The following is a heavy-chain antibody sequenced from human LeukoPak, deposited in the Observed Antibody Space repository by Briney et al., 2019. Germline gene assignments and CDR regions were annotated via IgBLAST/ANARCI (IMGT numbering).Heavy chain of an antibody. D-gene: IGHD3-16*02. V-gene: IGHV4-59*01. CDR1: GGSISSYY. CDR2: IYYSGST. J-gene: IGHJ4*02. CDR3: ARYVWGSYPTFEDY. Sequence: SETLSLTCTVSGGSISSYYWNWIRQPPGKGLEWIGYIYYSGSTNYNTSLKSRLTISVGTSKNQFSLKLSSVTAADTAVYYCARYVWGSYPTFEDYWGQGTLVTVSS.